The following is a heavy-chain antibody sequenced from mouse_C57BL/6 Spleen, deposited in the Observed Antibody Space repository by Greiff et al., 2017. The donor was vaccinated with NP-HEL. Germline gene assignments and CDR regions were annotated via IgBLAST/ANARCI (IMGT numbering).Heavy chain of an antibody. V-gene: IGHV1-59*01. Sequence: VQLQQSGAELVRPGTSVKLSCKASGYTFTSYWMHWVKQRPGQGLEWIGVIDPSDSYTNYNQKFKGKATLTVDTSSSTAYMQLSSLTSEDSAVYYCARQGITTVVEAYWGQGTTLTVSS. D-gene: IGHD1-1*01. J-gene: IGHJ2*01. CDR1: GYTFTSYW. CDR2: IDPSDSYT. CDR3: ARQGITTVVEAY.